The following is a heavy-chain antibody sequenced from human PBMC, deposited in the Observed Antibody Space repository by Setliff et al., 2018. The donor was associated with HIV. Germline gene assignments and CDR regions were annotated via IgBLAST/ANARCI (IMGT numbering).Heavy chain of an antibody. J-gene: IGHJ4*02. Sequence: ASVKVSCKASGYTFTGYYMHWVRQAPGQGLEWMGWINPNSGGTNYAQMLQGRVTMTRDTSITTAYMELSRLRSDDTAVYYCARDGIAVAGTLPFDYWGQGTLVTVSS. CDR3: ARDGIAVAGTLPFDY. CDR1: GYTFTGYY. D-gene: IGHD6-19*01. V-gene: IGHV1-2*02. CDR2: INPNSGGT.